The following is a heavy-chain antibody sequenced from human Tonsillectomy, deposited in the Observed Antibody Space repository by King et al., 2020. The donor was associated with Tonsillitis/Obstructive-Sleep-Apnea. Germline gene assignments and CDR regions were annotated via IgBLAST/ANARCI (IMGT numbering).Heavy chain of an antibody. D-gene: IGHD2-2*01. CDR1: GFTFSSYE. Sequence: VQLVESGGGLVQPGGSLRLSCAASGFTFSSYEMNWVRQAPGKGLEWVSYISSSGSTIYYADSVKGRFTISRDNAKNSLYLQMNSLRAEDTAVYYCARVVPAAPHWVDPWGQGTLVTVSS. CDR2: ISSSGSTI. CDR3: ARVVPAAPHWVDP. J-gene: IGHJ5*02. V-gene: IGHV3-48*03.